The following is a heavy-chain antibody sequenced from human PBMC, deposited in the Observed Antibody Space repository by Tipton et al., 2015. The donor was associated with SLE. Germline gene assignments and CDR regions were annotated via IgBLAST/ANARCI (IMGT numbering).Heavy chain of an antibody. D-gene: IGHD3-16*01. CDR1: GGSFSGYY. V-gene: IGHV4-34*01. J-gene: IGHJ4*02. CDR3: ARGKRYGPYE. CDR2: INHSGGT. Sequence: TLSLTCDVYGGSFSGYYCTWIRQPLGKGQEWIGEINHSGGTNYNPSLKSRVTISVDTSKNQFSLKLTSVTAADAAVYYCARGKRYGPYEWGQGTLVTVSS.